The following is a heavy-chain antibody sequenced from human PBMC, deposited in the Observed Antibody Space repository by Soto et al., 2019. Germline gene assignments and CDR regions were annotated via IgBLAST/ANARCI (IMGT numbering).Heavy chain of an antibody. Sequence: PSETLSLTCGVSGGTVASSHWWSWVRQSPGGGLEWIGNVYHTGDTNLNPSLQSRVTISVDKSNNQFSLRLNSLTAADTAVYFCAREIVTAGGNNYLDPLGPGTLVTVSS. CDR3: AREIVTAGGNNYLDP. CDR1: GGTVASSHW. CDR2: VYHTGDT. V-gene: IGHV4-4*02. D-gene: IGHD2-21*02. J-gene: IGHJ5*02.